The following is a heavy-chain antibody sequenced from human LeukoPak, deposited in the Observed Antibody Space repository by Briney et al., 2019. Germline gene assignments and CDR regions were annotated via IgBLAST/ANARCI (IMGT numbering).Heavy chain of an antibody. D-gene: IGHD3-22*01. Sequence: GGSLRLSCAASGFTFSSYTMNWVRQAPGKGLEWVAFIRYDGSNKYYADSVKGRFTISRDNSKNTLYLQMNSLRAEDTAVYYCAKDQYDSSGSLVPNFDYWGQGTLVTVSS. J-gene: IGHJ4*02. CDR3: AKDQYDSSGSLVPNFDY. V-gene: IGHV3-30*02. CDR1: GFTFSSYT. CDR2: IRYDGSNK.